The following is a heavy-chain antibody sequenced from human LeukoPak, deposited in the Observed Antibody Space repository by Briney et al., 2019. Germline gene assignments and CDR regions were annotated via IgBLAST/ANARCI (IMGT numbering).Heavy chain of an antibody. V-gene: IGHV4-34*01. D-gene: IGHD2-15*01. CDR3: ASPHSGGRGY. CDR2: INRSGST. Sequence: PGGSLRLSCSASGFTFSTYWMSWVRQAPGKGLEWIGEINRSGSTNYNPSLKSRVTISVDTSKNQFSLKLSSVTAADTAVYYCASPHSGGRGYWGQGTLVTVSS. CDR1: GFTFSTYW. J-gene: IGHJ4*02.